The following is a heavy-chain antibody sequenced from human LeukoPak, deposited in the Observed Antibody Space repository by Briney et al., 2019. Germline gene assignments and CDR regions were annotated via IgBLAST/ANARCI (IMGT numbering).Heavy chain of an antibody. CDR3: ARVYSSSLDY. CDR2: INPNNGDT. CDR1: GYTFTGYY. D-gene: IGHD6-6*01. J-gene: IGHJ4*02. V-gene: IGHV1-2*02. Sequence: ASVKVSCKASGYTFTGYYLHWVRQAPGQGLEWMGWINPNNGDTNYAQKFQGRVTMTRDTSISTAYMELSRLRSDDTAVYYCARVYSSSLDYWGQGTLVTVSS.